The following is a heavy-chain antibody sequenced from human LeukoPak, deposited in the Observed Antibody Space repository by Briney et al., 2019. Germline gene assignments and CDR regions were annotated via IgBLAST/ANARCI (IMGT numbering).Heavy chain of an antibody. CDR3: ARGRGLRYFDWSSLPYYMDV. CDR2: INAYNGNT. D-gene: IGHD3-9*01. CDR1: GYTFTDYY. Sequence: ASVKVSCKASGYTFTDYYMHWVRQAPGQGLEWMGWINAYNGNTNYAQKLQGRVTMTTDTSTSTAYMELSSLRSEDTAVYYCARGRGLRYFDWSSLPYYMDVWGKGTTVTISS. J-gene: IGHJ6*03. V-gene: IGHV1-18*04.